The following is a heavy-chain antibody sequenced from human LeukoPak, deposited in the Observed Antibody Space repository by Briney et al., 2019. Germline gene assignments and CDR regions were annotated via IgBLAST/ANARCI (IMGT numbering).Heavy chain of an antibody. Sequence: GASVKVSCKASGFTFTGYYMHWVRQAPGQGLEWMGWINPNSGGTNYAQKFQGRVTMTRDTSITTAYMELTSLRSDDTAVYYCARGGYDFWSGRRSYMDVWGKGTTVTVSS. CDR1: GFTFTGYY. J-gene: IGHJ6*03. D-gene: IGHD3-3*01. CDR3: ARGGYDFWSGRRSYMDV. V-gene: IGHV1-2*02. CDR2: INPNSGGT.